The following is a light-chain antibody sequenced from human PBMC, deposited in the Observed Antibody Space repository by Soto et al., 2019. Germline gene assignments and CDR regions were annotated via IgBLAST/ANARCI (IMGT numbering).Light chain of an antibody. CDR2: VSSDGSH. CDR1: SGHSSYA. V-gene: IGLV4-69*01. CDR3: QTWGNGFHVV. J-gene: IGLJ2*01. Sequence: QLVLTQSPSASASLGASVNLTCTRSSGHSSYAIAWHQQQPETGPRYLMKVSSDGSHTKGDGIPDRFSGSRSGAERYLTISSHLSEDEGDYNCQTWGNGFHVVFGGGTKLTVL.